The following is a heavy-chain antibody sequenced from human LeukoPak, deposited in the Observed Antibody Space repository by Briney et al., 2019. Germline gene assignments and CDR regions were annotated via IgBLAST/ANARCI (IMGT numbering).Heavy chain of an antibody. D-gene: IGHD2-15*01. CDR1: GGSISSGGYS. CDR3: ARRCSGGSCYYYYGMDV. CDR2: IYHSGST. Sequence: SGTLSLTCAVSGGSISSGGYSWSWIRQPPGKGLEWIGYIYHSGSTYYNPSLKSRVTISVDRSKNQFSLKLSSVTAADTAVYYCARRCSGGSCYYYYGMDVWGKGTTVTVSS. V-gene: IGHV4-30-2*01. J-gene: IGHJ6*04.